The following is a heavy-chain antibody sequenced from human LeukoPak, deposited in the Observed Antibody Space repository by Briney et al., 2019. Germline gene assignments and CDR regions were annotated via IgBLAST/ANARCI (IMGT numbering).Heavy chain of an antibody. Sequence: ASVKVSCKATGYTFTSYDINWVRQATGQGLEWMGCMNPNSGNTGNAQKFQGRVTMTRNTSISTAYMELSSLRSEDTAVYYCARVVETPGTPLPLLLGNWGQGTLVTVSS. CDR3: ARVVETPGTPLPLLLGN. J-gene: IGHJ4*02. CDR2: MNPNSGNT. D-gene: IGHD2-2*01. CDR1: GYTFTSYD. V-gene: IGHV1-8*01.